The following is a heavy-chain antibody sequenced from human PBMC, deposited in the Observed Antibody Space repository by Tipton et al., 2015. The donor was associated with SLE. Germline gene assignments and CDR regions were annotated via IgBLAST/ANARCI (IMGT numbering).Heavy chain of an antibody. CDR1: GGTFSSYA. D-gene: IGHD1-1*01. Sequence: QSGPEVKKPGSSVEVSCKASGGTFSSYAISWVRQAPGQGLVWMGGIIPIFGTANYAQKFQGRVTITADESTSTAYMELSSLRSEDTAVYYCARDPWRSGWFDPWGQGTLVTVSS. J-gene: IGHJ5*02. CDR3: ARDPWRSGWFDP. V-gene: IGHV1-69*01. CDR2: IIPIFGTA.